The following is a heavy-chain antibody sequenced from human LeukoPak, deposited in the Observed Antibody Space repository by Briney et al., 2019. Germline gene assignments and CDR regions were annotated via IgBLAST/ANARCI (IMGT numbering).Heavy chain of an antibody. CDR2: IIPIFGTA. CDR1: GGTFSSYA. Sequence: VASVKVSCKASGGTFSSYAISWVRQAPGQGLEWMGRIIPIFGTANYAQKFQGRVTITTDESTSTAYMELSSLRSEDTAVYYCAREGDYDSSGYLNWFDPWGQGTLVTVSS. D-gene: IGHD3-22*01. J-gene: IGHJ5*02. V-gene: IGHV1-69*05. CDR3: AREGDYDSSGYLNWFDP.